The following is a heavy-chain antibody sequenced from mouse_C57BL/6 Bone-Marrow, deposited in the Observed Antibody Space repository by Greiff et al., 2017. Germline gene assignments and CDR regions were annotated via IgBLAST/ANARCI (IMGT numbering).Heavy chain of an antibody. CDR2: ISSGGDYI. J-gene: IGHJ4*01. V-gene: IGHV5-9-1*02. CDR3: VTTVVDYAMDY. D-gene: IGHD1-1*01. CDR1: GFTFSSYA. Sequence: EVQRVESGEGLVKPGGSLKLSCAASGFTFSSYAMSWVRQTPEKRLEWVAYISSGGDYIYYADTVKGRFTLSRDNARNTLYLQMSSLKSEDTAMYYSVTTVVDYAMDYWGQGTSVTVSS.